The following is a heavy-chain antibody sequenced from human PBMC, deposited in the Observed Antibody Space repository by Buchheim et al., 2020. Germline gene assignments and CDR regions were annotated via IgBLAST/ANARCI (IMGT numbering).Heavy chain of an antibody. J-gene: IGHJ6*02. CDR1: GGTFSSYA. Sequence: QVQLVQSGAEVKKPGSSVKVSCKASGGTFSSYAISWVRQAPGQGLEWMGGIIPIFGTANYAQTFQGRVTITADESTSTAYMELSSLRSEDTAVYYCASPLTIFGVVIGYYYYGMDVWGQGTT. D-gene: IGHD3-3*01. CDR3: ASPLTIFGVVIGYYYYGMDV. CDR2: IIPIFGTA. V-gene: IGHV1-69*01.